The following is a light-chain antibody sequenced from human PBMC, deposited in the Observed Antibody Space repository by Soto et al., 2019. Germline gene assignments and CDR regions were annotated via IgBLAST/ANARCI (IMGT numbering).Light chain of an antibody. CDR3: PQGFGLPRT. V-gene: IGKV1-39*01. J-gene: IGKJ1*01. Sequence: DIQMTQSPSSLSAFVGDRVTITCRASQSISTSLNWDQLRPGKAPKILIYAASSLQSGVPSRFSGGGSGTDFTLTISNLPPEDSATCCCPQGFGLPRTFGPGTKFELK. CDR2: AAS. CDR1: QSISTS.